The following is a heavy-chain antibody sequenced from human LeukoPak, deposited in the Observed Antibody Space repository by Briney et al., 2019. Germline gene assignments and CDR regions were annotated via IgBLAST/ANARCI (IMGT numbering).Heavy chain of an antibody. V-gene: IGHV4-38-2*02. CDR2: IYHSGST. CDR3: ARDAVVVAATLGFSGYFDY. J-gene: IGHJ4*02. CDR1: GYSISSGYY. D-gene: IGHD2-15*01. Sequence: SETLSLTCTVSGYSISSGYYWGWIRQPPGKGLEWIGSIYHSGSTYYNPSLKSRVTISVDTSKNQFSLKLSSVTAADTAVYYCARDAVVVAATLGFSGYFDYWGQGTLVTVS.